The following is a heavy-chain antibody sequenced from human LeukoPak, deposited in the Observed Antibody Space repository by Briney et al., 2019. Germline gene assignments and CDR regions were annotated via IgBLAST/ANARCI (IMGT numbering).Heavy chain of an antibody. Sequence: PGGSLRLSCAASGFTFNNAWMSWVRLAPGKGLEWVAVISYDGSNKYYADSVKGRFTISRDNSKNTLYLQMNSLRAEDTAVYYCARGGNYDILTGPLDGYWGQGTLVTVSS. J-gene: IGHJ4*02. CDR2: ISYDGSNK. D-gene: IGHD3-9*01. V-gene: IGHV3-30*03. CDR1: GFTFNNAW. CDR3: ARGGNYDILTGPLDGY.